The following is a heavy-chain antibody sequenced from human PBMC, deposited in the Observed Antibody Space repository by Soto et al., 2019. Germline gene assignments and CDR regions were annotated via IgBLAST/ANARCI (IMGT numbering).Heavy chain of an antibody. D-gene: IGHD1-1*01. V-gene: IGHV1-69*06. CDR2: IIPLHNTS. CDR1: GGAFNNYA. J-gene: IGHJ6*02. CDR3: ASWSDWNPLYYDGLDV. Sequence: QVQLLQSGAEVKKPGSSVKVSCKVSGGAFNNYALNWVRHGPGQGLEWLGGIIPLHNTSNYSLTFLGRVTVTADIFSTTVYMELNSLTADDTATYYCASWSDWNPLYYDGLDVWGQGTTVTVSS.